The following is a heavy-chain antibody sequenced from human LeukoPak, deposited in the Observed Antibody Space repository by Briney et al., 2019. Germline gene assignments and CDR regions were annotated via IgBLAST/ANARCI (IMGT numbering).Heavy chain of an antibody. CDR1: GGSISSSSAY. V-gene: IGHV4-39*01. D-gene: IGHD5-18*01. Sequence: SETLSLTCTVSGGSISSSSAYWGWIRQPPGKGLEWIGSIYYSKTTYYNPSLKSRVTISADTSRNQFSLTLGSVSATDTAVYYCVSPRGFSYGYFDYWGQGTLVTVSS. J-gene: IGHJ4*02. CDR3: VSPRGFSYGYFDY. CDR2: IYYSKTT.